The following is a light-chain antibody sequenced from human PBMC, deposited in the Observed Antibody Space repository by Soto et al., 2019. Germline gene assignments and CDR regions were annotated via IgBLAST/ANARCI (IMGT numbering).Light chain of an antibody. CDR2: EVS. V-gene: IGLV2-8*01. Sequence: QSVLTQPPSASGSPGQSVTISCTGTSSDVGGYNYVSWYQQHPGKTPKVIIYEVSKRPSGVPDRFSGSKSGSTASLTVSVLQAEDEADYYCSSYAVTNIFVFGTGTKVTVL. CDR3: SSYAVTNIFV. CDR1: SSDVGGYNY. J-gene: IGLJ1*01.